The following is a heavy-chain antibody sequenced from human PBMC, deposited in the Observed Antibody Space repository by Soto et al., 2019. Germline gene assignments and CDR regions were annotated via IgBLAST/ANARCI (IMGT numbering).Heavy chain of an antibody. CDR1: GGSISSGGYS. Sequence: PSETLSLTCAVSGGSISSGGYSWSWIRQPPGKGLEWIGYIYHSGSTYYNPSLKSRVTISVDRSKNQFSLKLSSVTAADTAVYYCASQRGYSYGYSSWFDPWGQGTLVTVSS. D-gene: IGHD5-18*01. J-gene: IGHJ5*02. V-gene: IGHV4-30-2*01. CDR2: IYHSGST. CDR3: ASQRGYSYGYSSWFDP.